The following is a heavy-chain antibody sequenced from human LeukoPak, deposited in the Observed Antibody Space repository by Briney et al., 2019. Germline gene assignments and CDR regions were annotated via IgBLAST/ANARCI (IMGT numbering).Heavy chain of an antibody. Sequence: GGSLRLSCAASGFTVSSNYMSWVRPAPGKGLEWVSVIYSGGSTYYADSVKGRFTISRDNSKNTLYLQMNSLRAEDTAVYYCARAFPSSGSYFDYWGQGTLVTVSS. CDR3: ARAFPSSGSYFDY. CDR1: GFTVSSNY. V-gene: IGHV3-53*01. J-gene: IGHJ4*02. CDR2: IYSGGST. D-gene: IGHD1-26*01.